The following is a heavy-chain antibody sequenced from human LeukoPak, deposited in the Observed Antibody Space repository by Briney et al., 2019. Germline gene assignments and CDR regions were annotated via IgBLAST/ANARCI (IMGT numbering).Heavy chain of an antibody. CDR1: GGSISSYY. CDR3: ARHSGYSGYDWTPNPFDY. CDR2: IYYSGST. J-gene: IGHJ4*02. D-gene: IGHD5-12*01. V-gene: IGHV4-59*08. Sequence: KTSETLSLTCTVSGGSISSYYWSWIRQPPGKGLEWIGYIYYSGSTNYNPSLKSRVTISVDTSKNQFPLKLSSVTAADTAVYYCARHSGYSGYDWTPNPFDYWGQGTLVTVSS.